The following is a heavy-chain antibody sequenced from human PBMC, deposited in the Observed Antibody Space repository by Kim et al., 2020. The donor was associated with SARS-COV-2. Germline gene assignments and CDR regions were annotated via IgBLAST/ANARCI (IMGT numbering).Heavy chain of an antibody. Sequence: ASVKVSCKASGYTFTSYDINWVRQATGQGLEWMGWMNPNSGNTGYAQKFQGRVTMTRNTSISTAYMELSSLRSEDTAVYYCARGNSGWWSPYYYYYYGMDVWGQGTTVTVSS. CDR3: ARGNSGWWSPYYYYYYGMDV. J-gene: IGHJ6*02. V-gene: IGHV1-8*01. D-gene: IGHD6-19*01. CDR1: GYTFTSYD. CDR2: MNPNSGNT.